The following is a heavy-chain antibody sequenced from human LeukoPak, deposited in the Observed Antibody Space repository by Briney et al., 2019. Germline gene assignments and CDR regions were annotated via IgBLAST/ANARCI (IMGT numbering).Heavy chain of an antibody. CDR3: ARDGGYSYGYCMDV. V-gene: IGHV3-66*01. J-gene: IGHJ6*02. D-gene: IGHD5-18*01. CDR1: GFTFSSYA. Sequence: PGGSLRLSCAASGFTFSSYAMSWVRQAPGKGLGWVSVIYSGGSTYYADSVKGRFTISRDNSKNTLYLQMNSLRAEDTAVYYCARDGGYSYGYCMDVWGQGTTVTVSS. CDR2: IYSGGST.